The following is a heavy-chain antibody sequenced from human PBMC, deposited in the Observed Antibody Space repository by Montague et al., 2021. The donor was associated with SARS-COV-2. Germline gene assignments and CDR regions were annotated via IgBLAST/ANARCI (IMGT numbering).Heavy chain of an antibody. D-gene: IGHD3-10*01. CDR2: INHGGST. V-gene: IGHV4-34*01. J-gene: IGHJ6*03. CDR1: GTSFSGYH. CDR3: ARLRDGVVPSPILGVGPYYSYYYMDV. Sequence: SETLSLTCAVHGTSFSGYHWNWICQPPGKGLEWIGEINHGGSTKYSPSLKSLLPISADTSKNQFSLKLTSVAAADTAVYYCARLRDGVVPSPILGVGPYYSYYYMDVWGRGTTVTVSS.